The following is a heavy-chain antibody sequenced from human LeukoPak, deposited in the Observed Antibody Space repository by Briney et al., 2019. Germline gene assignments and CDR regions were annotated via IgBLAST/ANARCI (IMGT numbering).Heavy chain of an antibody. D-gene: IGHD1-1*01. CDR1: GGTFSSYA. V-gene: IGHV1-18*01. J-gene: IGHJ4*02. CDR2: ISAYNGNT. CDR3: ARDKNWKPDY. Sequence: ASVKVSCTASGGTFSSYAISWVRQAPGQGLEWMGWISAYNGNTNYAQSLQGRVTMTTDTSTSTAYMELRSLRSDDTVMYYCARDKNWKPDYWGQGTLVTVSS.